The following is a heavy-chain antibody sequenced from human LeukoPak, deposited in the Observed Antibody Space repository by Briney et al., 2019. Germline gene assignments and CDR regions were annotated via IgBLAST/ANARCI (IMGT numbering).Heavy chain of an antibody. CDR1: GFTFSSYS. CDR3: ARDRDDSSGYYYPLDAFDI. CDR2: ISSSSSTI. V-gene: IGHV3-48*04. D-gene: IGHD3-22*01. Sequence: HPGGSLRLSCAASGFTFSSYSMNWVRQAPGKGLEWVSYISSSSSTIYYADSVKGRFTISRDNAKNSLYLQMNSLRAEDTAVYYCARDRDDSSGYYYPLDAFDIWGQGTMVTVSS. J-gene: IGHJ3*02.